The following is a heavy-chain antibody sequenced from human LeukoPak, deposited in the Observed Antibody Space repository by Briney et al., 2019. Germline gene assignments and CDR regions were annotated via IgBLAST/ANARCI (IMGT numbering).Heavy chain of an antibody. CDR1: GASISSSNYY. CDR3: ARYTHDYSNYG. Sequence: PSETLSLTCTVSGASISSSNYYWGWIRQPPGKGLEWIGSIYYSGSTYYNPSLKSRVTISVDRSKNQFSLKLSSVTAADTAVYYCARYTHDYSNYGWGQGTLVTVSS. CDR2: IYYSGST. J-gene: IGHJ4*02. V-gene: IGHV4-39*01. D-gene: IGHD4-11*01.